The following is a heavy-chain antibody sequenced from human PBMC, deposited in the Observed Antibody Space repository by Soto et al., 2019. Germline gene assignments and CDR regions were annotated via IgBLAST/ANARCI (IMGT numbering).Heavy chain of an antibody. J-gene: IGHJ4*02. CDR3: AREGGDIVQMVYALPWY. V-gene: IGHV1-2*02. CDR2: INPNSGAT. CDR1: GYTFTDYY. Sequence: QVHLVQSGAEVKKPGASVKVSCKASGYTFTDYYMHWVRQAPGQGLEWMGWINPNSGATSYAQRFQGRVTMTRDTSIRTAYMELSRRTSDDTAVYYCAREGGDIVQMVYALPWYWGQGTLVTVSS. D-gene: IGHD2-8*01.